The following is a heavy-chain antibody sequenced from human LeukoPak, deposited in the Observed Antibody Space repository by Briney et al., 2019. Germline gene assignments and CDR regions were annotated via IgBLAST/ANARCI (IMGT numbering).Heavy chain of an antibody. CDR1: GWSFNDYY. CDR2: INARGDT. CDR3: ARHPRSSIAAAGRDY. V-gene: IGHV4-34*01. J-gene: IGHJ4*02. Sequence: SETLSLTCAVYGWSFNDYYWNWIRQPPGKGLEWIGEINARGDTNFNPSLKSRVTISVDTSKNQFSLKLSSVTAADTAVYYCARHPRSSIAAAGRDYWGQGTLVTVSS. D-gene: IGHD6-13*01.